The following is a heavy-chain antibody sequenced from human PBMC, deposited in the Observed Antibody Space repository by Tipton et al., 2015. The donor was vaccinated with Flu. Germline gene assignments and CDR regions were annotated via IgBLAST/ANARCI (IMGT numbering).Heavy chain of an antibody. Sequence: LRLSCAVSGGSISSGGYSWSWIRQPPGKGLEWIGYIYHSGSTYYNTSLKSRVTISVDRPKNQFSLKLSSVTAADTAVYYCASSKYYDFWSSFDCWGQGTLVTVSS. J-gene: IGHJ4*02. D-gene: IGHD3-3*01. V-gene: IGHV4-30-2*01. CDR3: ASSKYYDFWSSFDC. CDR1: GGSISSGGYS. CDR2: IYHSGST.